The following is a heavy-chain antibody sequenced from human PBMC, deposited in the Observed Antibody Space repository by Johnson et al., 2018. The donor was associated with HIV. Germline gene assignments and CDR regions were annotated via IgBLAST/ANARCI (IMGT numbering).Heavy chain of an antibody. CDR2: ISYDGSNK. Sequence: QVQLVESGGGLVQPGRSLRLSCAASGFTFSNYAMHWVRQAPGTGLEWVAVISYDGSNKYYADSVKGRFTISRDNAKNTLYLQMNSLRDEDTAVYYCARLGIAAARGAFDIWGQGTMVTVSS. CDR3: ARLGIAAARGAFDI. D-gene: IGHD6-13*01. J-gene: IGHJ3*02. V-gene: IGHV3-30-3*01. CDR1: GFTFSNYA.